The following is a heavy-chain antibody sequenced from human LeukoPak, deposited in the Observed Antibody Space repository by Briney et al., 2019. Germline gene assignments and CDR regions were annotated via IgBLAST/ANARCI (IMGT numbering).Heavy chain of an antibody. CDR1: GYTFTSYD. J-gene: IGHJ5*02. V-gene: IGHV1-8*01. CDR2: MNPNSGNT. CDR3: ARGGRITIFGVARNNNWFDP. D-gene: IGHD3-3*01. Sequence: ASVKVSCKASGYTFTSYDINWVRQATGQGLEWMGWMNPNSGNTGYAQKFQGRVTMTRNTSISTAYMELSSLRSEDTAVYYCARGGRITIFGVARNNNWFDPWGQGTLVTVSS.